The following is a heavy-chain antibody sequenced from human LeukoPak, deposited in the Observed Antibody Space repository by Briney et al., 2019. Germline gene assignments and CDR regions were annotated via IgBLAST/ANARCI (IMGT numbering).Heavy chain of an antibody. CDR2: IIPIFGSA. V-gene: IGHV1-69*13. Sequence: SVKVSCKASGGTFSSYAISWVRQAPGQGLEWMGGIIPIFGSANYAQKFQGRVTITADESTSTAYMELSSLRSEDTAVYYCARESVGGTAMVRLDYWGQGTLVTVSS. D-gene: IGHD5-18*01. J-gene: IGHJ4*02. CDR1: GGTFSSYA. CDR3: ARESVGGTAMVRLDY.